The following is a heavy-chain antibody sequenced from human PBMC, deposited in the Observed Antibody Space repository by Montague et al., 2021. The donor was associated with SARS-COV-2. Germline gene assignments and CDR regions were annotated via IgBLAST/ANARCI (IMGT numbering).Heavy chain of an antibody. V-gene: IGHV4-38-2*02. J-gene: IGHJ5*02. Sequence: SETLSLTCTVFGYSISSGYFWAWLRQPPGKGLEWIGSIYHAGYIHYNPSLKSRVSISIDTSSNQISLRVTDVAAADTAAYYCARAPCVGDCNSLAIWFDPWGQGTLVSVSS. D-gene: IGHD2-21*02. CDR2: IYHAGYI. CDR3: ARAPCVGDCNSLAIWFDP. CDR1: GYSISSGYF.